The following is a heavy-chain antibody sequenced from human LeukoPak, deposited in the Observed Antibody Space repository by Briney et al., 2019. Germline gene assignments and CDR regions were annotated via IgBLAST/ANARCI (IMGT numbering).Heavy chain of an antibody. D-gene: IGHD1-26*01. Sequence: GGSLRLSCAASGFTFSSYSMNWVRQAPGKGLEWVSSISTSSSYIYYADSVKGRFTISRDNAKNSLYLQMNSLRAEDTAVYYCARDEVGAFDIWGQGTTVTVSS. CDR1: GFTFSSYS. CDR3: ARDEVGAFDI. CDR2: ISTSSSYI. J-gene: IGHJ3*02. V-gene: IGHV3-21*01.